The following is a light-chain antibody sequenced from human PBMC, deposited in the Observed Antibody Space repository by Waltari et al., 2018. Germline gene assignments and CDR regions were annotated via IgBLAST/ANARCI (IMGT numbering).Light chain of an antibody. J-gene: IGKJ5*01. CDR2: DAS. CDR1: QSVSSY. V-gene: IGKV3-11*01. CDR3: QQRSNWPPEIT. Sequence: EIVLTQSPATLSLSPGERATLSCRASQSVSSYLAWYQQKPGQAPRLLIYDASNRATGIPARFSGSWSGTDFTLTISSLEPEDFAVYYCQQRSNWPPEITFGQGTRLEIK.